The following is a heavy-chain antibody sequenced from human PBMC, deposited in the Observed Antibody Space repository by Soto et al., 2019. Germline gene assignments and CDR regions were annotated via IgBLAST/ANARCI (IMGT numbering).Heavy chain of an antibody. CDR3: ARDRGGDLKDFDI. Sequence: EVQLVESGGGLVKPGGSLRLSCAASGFTFSSYSMNWVRQAPGKGLEWVSSISSSSSYIYYADSVKGRFTISRDNAKNSLHLQMNSLRAEDTAVYYCARDRGGDLKDFDIWGQGTMVTVSS. CDR1: GFTFSSYS. CDR2: ISSSSSYI. V-gene: IGHV3-21*01. J-gene: IGHJ3*02. D-gene: IGHD3-10*01.